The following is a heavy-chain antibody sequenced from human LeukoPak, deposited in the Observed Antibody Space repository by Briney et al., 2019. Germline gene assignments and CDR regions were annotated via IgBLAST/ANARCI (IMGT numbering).Heavy chain of an antibody. J-gene: IGHJ6*02. Sequence: GGSLRLSCAASGFTVSSNYMSWVRQAPGKGREGVSLIYSGGSTYYADSVKGRFTISRHNSKNTLYLQMHSLRAEDTAVYYCASGPGDCSSTSCYNGAYYYYGMDVWGQGTTVTVSS. D-gene: IGHD2-2*02. CDR3: ASGPGDCSSTSCYNGAYYYYGMDV. CDR2: IYSGGST. CDR1: GFTVSSNY. V-gene: IGHV3-53*04.